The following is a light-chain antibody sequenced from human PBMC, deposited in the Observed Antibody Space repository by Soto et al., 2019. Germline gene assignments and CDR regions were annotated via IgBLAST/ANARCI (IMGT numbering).Light chain of an antibody. Sequence: QSALTQPASVSGSPGRSITISCTGTSSDIGGYNHVSWYQQHPGKGPKLIIYEVTDRPSGVSNRFSGSKSGNTASLTISGLQAEDEAEYYCSSYTNINTRAGVFGTGTKLTVL. J-gene: IGLJ1*01. CDR2: EVT. CDR3: SSYTNINTRAGV. CDR1: SSDIGGYNH. V-gene: IGLV2-14*01.